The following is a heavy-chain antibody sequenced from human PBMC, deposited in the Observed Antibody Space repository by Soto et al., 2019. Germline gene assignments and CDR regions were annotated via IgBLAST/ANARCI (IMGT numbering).Heavy chain of an antibody. CDR1: GFTFSSYA. D-gene: IGHD2-15*01. CDR3: ARDRGYCSGGSCSTPYYYYGMDV. CDR2: ISYDGSNK. J-gene: IGHJ6*02. Sequence: VQLVESGGGVVQPGRSLRLSCAASGFTFSSYAMHWVRQAPGKGLEWVAVISYDGSNKYYADSVKGRFTISRDNSKNTLYLQMNSLRAEDTAVYYCARDRGYCSGGSCSTPYYYYGMDVWGQGTTVTVSS. V-gene: IGHV3-30-3*01.